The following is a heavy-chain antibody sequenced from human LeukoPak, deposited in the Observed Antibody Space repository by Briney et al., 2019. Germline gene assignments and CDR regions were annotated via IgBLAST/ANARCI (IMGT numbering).Heavy chain of an antibody. CDR1: GFNFIDYS. CDR2: IGISSGNT. Sequence: QTGGSLRLSCAASGFNFIDYSMNWVRQAPGKGLEWISYIGISSGNTKYADSVKGRFTISRGKARNSLYLQMNSLRVEDTAVYYCARDHRYAFDNWGHGTLVTVSS. CDR3: ARDHRYAFDN. D-gene: IGHD5-12*01. J-gene: IGHJ4*01. V-gene: IGHV3-48*01.